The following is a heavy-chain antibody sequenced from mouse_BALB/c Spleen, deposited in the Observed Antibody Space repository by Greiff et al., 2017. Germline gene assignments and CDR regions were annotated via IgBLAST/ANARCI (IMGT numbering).Heavy chain of an antibody. V-gene: IGHV2-9*02. Sequence: VQPKESGPGPVAPLPSLSIPCPVPGFSLTSYGVHWVRQPPGKGLEWLGVIWAGGSTNYNSALMSRLSISKDNSKSQVFLKMNSLQTDDTAMYYCAIGEFYAMDYWGQGTSVTVSS. CDR1: GFSLTSYG. J-gene: IGHJ4*01. CDR2: IWAGGST. CDR3: AIGEFYAMDY.